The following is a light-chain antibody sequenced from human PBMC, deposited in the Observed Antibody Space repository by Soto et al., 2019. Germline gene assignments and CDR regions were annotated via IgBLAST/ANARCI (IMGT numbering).Light chain of an antibody. Sequence: EIVLTQSPATLSLSPGERATLSCRASQNVGGYLAWYQQKPGQAPRLLIYDASNRATGIPARFSGSGSGTDFSLTISRLETDDLAVYYCQQRSTWPLTFGGGTKVEIK. CDR3: QQRSTWPLT. V-gene: IGKV3-11*01. CDR1: QNVGGY. CDR2: DAS. J-gene: IGKJ4*01.